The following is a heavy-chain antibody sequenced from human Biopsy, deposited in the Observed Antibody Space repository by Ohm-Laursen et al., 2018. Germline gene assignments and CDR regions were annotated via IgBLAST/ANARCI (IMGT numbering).Heavy chain of an antibody. Sequence: LSLTCAVSGFSFSSYSMNWARQAPGKGLEWVSYTDTTSGTKFYADSVKGRFTISRDNAKNSLYLQMTSLRAEDTAVYFCVRGWWNRSSLFLDHWGQGSLVTVSS. V-gene: IGHV3-48*01. CDR1: GFSFSSYS. J-gene: IGHJ4*02. CDR2: TDTTSGTK. D-gene: IGHD1/OR15-1a*01. CDR3: VRGWWNRSSLFLDH.